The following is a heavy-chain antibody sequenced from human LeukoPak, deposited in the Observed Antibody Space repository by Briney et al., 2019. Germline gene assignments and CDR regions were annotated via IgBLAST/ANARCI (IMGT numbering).Heavy chain of an antibody. D-gene: IGHD6-19*01. V-gene: IGHV1-18*01. J-gene: IGHJ4*02. CDR1: GFTFSSYG. CDR2: ISAYNGNT. CDR3: ARELAVTGNDY. Sequence: PGGSLRLSCAASGFTFSSYGMHWVRQAPRQGLEWMGWISAYNGNTNYAQKLQGRVTMTTDTSTSTAYMELRSLRSDDTAVYYCARELAVTGNDYWGQGTLVTVSS.